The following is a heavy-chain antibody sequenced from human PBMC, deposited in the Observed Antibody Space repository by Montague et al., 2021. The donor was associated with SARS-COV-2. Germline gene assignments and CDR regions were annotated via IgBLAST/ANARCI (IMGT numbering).Heavy chain of an antibody. Sequence: SLRLSCAASGFTFSSYAMSWVRQAPGKGLDWVSAISGIGGSTYYADSVKGRFTISRDNSKNTLYLQMNSLRAEDTAVYYCAKDHGGSFHYWGQGTLVTVSS. J-gene: IGHJ4*02. D-gene: IGHD1-26*01. CDR2: ISGIGGST. V-gene: IGHV3-23*01. CDR3: AKDHGGSFHY. CDR1: GFTFSSYA.